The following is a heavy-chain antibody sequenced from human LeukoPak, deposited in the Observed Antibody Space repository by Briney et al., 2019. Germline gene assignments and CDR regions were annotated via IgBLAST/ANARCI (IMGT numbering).Heavy chain of an antibody. CDR3: ARDNGYGVLDY. CDR1: GGSISSGDYY. J-gene: IGHJ4*02. Sequence: SETLSLTCTVSGGSISSGDYYWSWIRQPPGKGLEWIGYIYYSGSTYYNPSLKSRVTISVDTSKNQFSLKLSSVTAADTAMYYCARDNGYGVLDYWGQGTLVTASS. D-gene: IGHD5-18*01. V-gene: IGHV4-30-4*01. CDR2: IYYSGST.